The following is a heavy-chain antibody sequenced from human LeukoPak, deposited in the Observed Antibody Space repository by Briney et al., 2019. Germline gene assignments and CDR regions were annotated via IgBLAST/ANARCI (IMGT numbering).Heavy chain of an antibody. Sequence: GGSLRLSCAASGFTFSSYAMSWVRQAPGKGLEWVSVISGSGGSTYYADSVKGRFTISRDNSKNTLYLQMNSLRAEDTAVYYCAKGDGYYYDSSGFDYWGQGTLVTVSS. D-gene: IGHD3-22*01. V-gene: IGHV3-23*01. CDR2: ISGSGGST. J-gene: IGHJ4*02. CDR1: GFTFSSYA. CDR3: AKGDGYYYDSSGFDY.